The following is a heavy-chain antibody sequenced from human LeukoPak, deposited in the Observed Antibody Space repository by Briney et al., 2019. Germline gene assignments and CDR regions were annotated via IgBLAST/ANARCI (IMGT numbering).Heavy chain of an antibody. CDR2: ISTNGNT. D-gene: IGHD6-19*01. Sequence: PSETLSLTCTVSGGSIRSGSFYWSWIRQPAGKGLEWIGRISTNGNTNYNPSLKSRVTISVDTPKNQFSLMLNPVTAADTAVYYCAMSSSVTRFDYWGQGTLVTVSS. CDR1: GGSIRSGSFY. J-gene: IGHJ4*02. V-gene: IGHV4-61*02. CDR3: AMSSSVTRFDY.